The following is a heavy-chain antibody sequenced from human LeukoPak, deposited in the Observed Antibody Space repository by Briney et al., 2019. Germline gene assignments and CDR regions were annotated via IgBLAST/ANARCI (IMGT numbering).Heavy chain of an antibody. Sequence: GASVKVSCKASGGTFSSYAISWVRQAPGQGLEWMGRIIPILGIANYAQKFQGRVTIAADKSTSTAYMELSSLRSEDTAVYYCARERGARGVAPPTFDYWGQGTLVTVSS. J-gene: IGHJ4*02. V-gene: IGHV1-69*04. CDR1: GGTFSSYA. CDR2: IIPILGIA. D-gene: IGHD3-10*01. CDR3: ARERGARGVAPPTFDY.